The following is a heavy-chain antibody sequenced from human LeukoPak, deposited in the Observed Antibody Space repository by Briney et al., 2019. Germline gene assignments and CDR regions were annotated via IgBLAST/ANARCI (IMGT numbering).Heavy chain of an antibody. CDR1: GGSFSGYY. J-gene: IGHJ5*02. Sequence: SETLSLTCAVYGGSFSGYYWSWIRQPPGKGLEWIGEINHSGSTNYNPSLKSRVTISVDTSKNQFSLKLSSVTAADTAVYYCARGFPHSSSPWGQGTLVTVSS. CDR2: INHSGST. D-gene: IGHD6-6*01. CDR3: ARGFPHSSSP. V-gene: IGHV4-34*01.